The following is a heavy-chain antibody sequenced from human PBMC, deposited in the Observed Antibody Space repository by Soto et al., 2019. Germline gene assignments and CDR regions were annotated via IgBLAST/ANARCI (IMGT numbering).Heavy chain of an antibody. CDR2: ISGSGRKT. J-gene: IGHJ4*02. CDR1: GFTFSNYV. CDR3: ASRNYYETGAYYYYYFDY. Sequence: EVQLLESGGGLVQPGGSLRLSCAASGFTFSNYVMSWVRQAPGKGLEWVSGISGSGRKTYYADFVKGRFTISRDNSKNTFYLQMSSLRAEDTAVYFCASRNYYETGAYYYYYFDYWGLGTLVTVSS. V-gene: IGHV3-23*01. D-gene: IGHD3-22*01.